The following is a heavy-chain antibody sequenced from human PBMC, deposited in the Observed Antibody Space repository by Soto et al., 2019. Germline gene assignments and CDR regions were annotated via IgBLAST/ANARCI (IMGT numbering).Heavy chain of an antibody. Sequence: PGGPLRLSCAASGFTFSSYAMHWVRQAPGKGLEWVAVISYDGSNKYYADSVKGRFTISRDNSKNTLDLQMNSLRAEDTAVYYCARGYSSSWEGFDYWGQGTLVTVSP. J-gene: IGHJ4*02. CDR3: ARGYSSSWEGFDY. D-gene: IGHD6-13*01. CDR2: ISYDGSNK. CDR1: GFTFSSYA. V-gene: IGHV3-30-3*01.